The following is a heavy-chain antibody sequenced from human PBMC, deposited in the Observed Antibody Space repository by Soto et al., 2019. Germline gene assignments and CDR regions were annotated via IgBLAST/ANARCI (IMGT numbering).Heavy chain of an antibody. J-gene: IGHJ4*02. CDR1: GFTFSSYW. Sequence: EVQLVESGGGLVQPGGSLRLSCVASGFTFSSYWMSWVRQAPGTGLEWVANIKQDGSEIHDVDSVKGRFTISRDNAKNSLYLQMNSLRAEDTAVYYCARDWSSSWSPIFDYWGQGTLVTVSS. CDR2: IKQDGSEI. V-gene: IGHV3-7*05. D-gene: IGHD6-13*01. CDR3: ARDWSSSWSPIFDY.